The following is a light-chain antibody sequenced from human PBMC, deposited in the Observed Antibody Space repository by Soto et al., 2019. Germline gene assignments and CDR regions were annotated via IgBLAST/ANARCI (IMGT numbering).Light chain of an antibody. CDR2: AAY. CDR3: QQSYNTTWT. V-gene: IGKV1-39*01. CDR1: QGISTY. Sequence: DIQLTQSPSSLSESAGDRVTITCRASQGISTYLNWYQQKPGKAHKLLIYAAYSLQSGVQSRFSGSGSETDFTLTIRSLQPEDFATYSCQQSYNTTWTFGQGTKVDIK. J-gene: IGKJ1*01.